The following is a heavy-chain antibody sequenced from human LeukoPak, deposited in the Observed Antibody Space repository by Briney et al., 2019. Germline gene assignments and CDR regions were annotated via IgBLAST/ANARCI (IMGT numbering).Heavy chain of an antibody. CDR3: AKIVRGRTDVIDY. CDR1: GFTFSSYG. V-gene: IGHV3-23*01. Sequence: GGSLRLSCAASGFTFSSYGMSWVRQAPGKGLEWVSAISGSGGSTYYADSVKGRFTISRDNSKNTLYLQMNSLRAEDTAVYYCAKIVRGRTDVIDYWGQGTLVTVSS. CDR2: ISGSGGST. J-gene: IGHJ4*02. D-gene: IGHD3-10*01.